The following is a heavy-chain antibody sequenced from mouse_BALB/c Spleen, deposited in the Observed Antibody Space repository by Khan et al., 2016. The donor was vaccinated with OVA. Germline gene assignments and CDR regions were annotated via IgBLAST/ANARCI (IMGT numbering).Heavy chain of an antibody. Sequence: EVKLLESGGGLVQPGGSLKLSCAASGFDFSRYWMSWVRQAPGKGLEWIGEINPDSRTINHTPSLKDKFIISRDNAKNTLYLEMSKVRSEDTAPYYCARRAPGPSWFPHGGPGTLVTVSA. CDR1: GFDFSRYW. CDR2: INPDSRTI. V-gene: IGHV4-1*02. D-gene: IGHD3-1*01. J-gene: IGHJ3*01. CDR3: ARRAPGPSWFPH.